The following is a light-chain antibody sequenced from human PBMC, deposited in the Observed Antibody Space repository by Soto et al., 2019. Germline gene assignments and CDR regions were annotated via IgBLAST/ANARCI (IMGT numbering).Light chain of an antibody. V-gene: IGKV1-33*01. J-gene: IGKJ4*01. CDR2: EAS. Sequence: DIQMTQSPSSLSASVGDRVTITCQASQDITNDLNWYQQKPGKAPKVLIYEASNLETGVPSRFSGSGSGTDFTFTISSLQPEDIATYFCQQYDNVPLTFGGGTKVDI. CDR1: QDITND. CDR3: QQYDNVPLT.